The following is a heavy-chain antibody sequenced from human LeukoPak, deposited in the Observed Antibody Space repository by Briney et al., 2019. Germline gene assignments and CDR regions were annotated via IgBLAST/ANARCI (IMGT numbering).Heavy chain of an antibody. CDR3: ASSRYSSGWLPCLD. Sequence: SETLSLTCTVSGGSISSYYWSWIRQPPGKGLEWIGYIYYSGSPNYNPSLRGRVTISVDTSKNQFSLKLSSVTAADTAVYYCASSRYSSGWLPCLDWGQGTLVTVSS. D-gene: IGHD6-19*01. V-gene: IGHV4-59*01. CDR1: GGSISSYY. J-gene: IGHJ4*02. CDR2: IYYSGSP.